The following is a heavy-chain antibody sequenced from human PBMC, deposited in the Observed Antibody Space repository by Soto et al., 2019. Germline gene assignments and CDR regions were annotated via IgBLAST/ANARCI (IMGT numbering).Heavy chain of an antibody. CDR3: APLSVSLSGPYGIHV. Sequence: TLSLTCTVSGDSISSADYYWSWIRQTPGKGLEWIGHIFYSGTTYYNPSLKSRLTISVDTSKNHFSLRLTSVTAADTAVYYCAPLSVSLSGPYGIHVWGQGTTVTVSS. V-gene: IGHV4-30-4*01. J-gene: IGHJ6*02. CDR2: IFYSGTT. D-gene: IGHD2-15*01. CDR1: GDSISSADYY.